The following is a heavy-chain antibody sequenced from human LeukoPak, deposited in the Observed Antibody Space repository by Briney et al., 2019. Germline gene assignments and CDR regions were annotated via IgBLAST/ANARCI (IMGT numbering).Heavy chain of an antibody. J-gene: IGHJ4*02. V-gene: IGHV3-73*01. Sequence: GGSLRLSCAASGFTFSGSAMHWIRQASGEGLEWVGRIRSKANSYATAYAASVKGRFTISRDDSKNTAYLQMNSLKTEDTAVYYCTRHVFSEQQLVNFDYWGQGTLVTVSS. D-gene: IGHD6-13*01. CDR3: TRHVFSEQQLVNFDY. CDR1: GFTFSGSA. CDR2: IRSKANSYAT.